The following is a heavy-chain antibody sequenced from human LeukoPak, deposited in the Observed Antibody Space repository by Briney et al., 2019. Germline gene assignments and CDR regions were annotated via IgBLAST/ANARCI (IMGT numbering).Heavy chain of an antibody. V-gene: IGHV4-59*01. CDR3: ASYDSRGNFDY. Sequence: PSGTLSLTCTVSGGSISSYYWSWIRQPPGKGLEWIGYIYYSGSTNYNPSLKNRVTISVDTSKNQFSLKLSSVTAADTAVYYCASYDSRGNFDYWGQGTLVTVSS. CDR1: GGSISSYY. J-gene: IGHJ4*02. D-gene: IGHD3-22*01. CDR2: IYYSGST.